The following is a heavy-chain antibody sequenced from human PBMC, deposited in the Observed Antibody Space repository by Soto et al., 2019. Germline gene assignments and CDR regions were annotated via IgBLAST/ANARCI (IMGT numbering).Heavy chain of an antibody. J-gene: IGHJ3*02. CDR2: IWYDGSNK. D-gene: IGHD2-15*01. V-gene: IGHV3-33*01. Sequence: GGSLRLSCAASGFTFSSYGMHWVRQAPGKGLEWVAVIWYDGSNKYYADSVKGRFTISRDNSKNTLYLQMNSLRAEDTAVYYCAREAPLGCSGGSCYSPDAFDIWGQGTMVTVSS. CDR1: GFTFSSYG. CDR3: AREAPLGCSGGSCYSPDAFDI.